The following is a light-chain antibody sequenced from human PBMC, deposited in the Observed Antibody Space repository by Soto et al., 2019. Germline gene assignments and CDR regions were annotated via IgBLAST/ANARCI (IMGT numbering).Light chain of an antibody. V-gene: IGLV2-23*03. CDR3: SSYAGSSTFVV. J-gene: IGLJ2*01. CDR1: SSDVGSYNL. Sequence: QSALTQPASVSGSPGQSITISCTGTSSDVGSYNLVSWYQQHPGKAPKLMIYEGSKRPSGVSNRFSGSKSGNTASLTISGLQADDDADYYCSSYAGSSTFVVFGGGTKLTVL. CDR2: EGS.